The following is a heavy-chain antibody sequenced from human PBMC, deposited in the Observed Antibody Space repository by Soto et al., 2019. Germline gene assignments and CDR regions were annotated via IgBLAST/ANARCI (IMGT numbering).Heavy chain of an antibody. Sequence: QVQLQESGPGLVKPSGTLSLTCAVSGASISSSNWWSWVRQPPGKGLEWIGEIYHSGTTNHNPSLKSRVAISVDKSKNQFSLNLSSVTAADTAVYYCASRRDGYSVIAYWGQGTLVTVSS. CDR2: IYHSGTT. CDR1: GASISSSNW. D-gene: IGHD5-18*01. CDR3: ASRRDGYSVIAY. J-gene: IGHJ4*02. V-gene: IGHV4-4*02.